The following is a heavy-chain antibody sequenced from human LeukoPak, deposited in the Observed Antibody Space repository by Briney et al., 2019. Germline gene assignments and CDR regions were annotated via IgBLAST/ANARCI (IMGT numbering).Heavy chain of an antibody. CDR3: ARDQYYYDSSGYWMN. V-gene: IGHV3-30-3*01. Sequence: GGSLRLSCAASGFTFSSYWMHWVRQAPGKGLEWVAVISYDGSNKYYADSVKGRFTISRDNSKNTLYLQMNSLRAEDTAVYYCARDQYYYDSSGYWMNWGQGTLVTVSS. CDR2: ISYDGSNK. CDR1: GFTFSSYW. J-gene: IGHJ4*02. D-gene: IGHD3-22*01.